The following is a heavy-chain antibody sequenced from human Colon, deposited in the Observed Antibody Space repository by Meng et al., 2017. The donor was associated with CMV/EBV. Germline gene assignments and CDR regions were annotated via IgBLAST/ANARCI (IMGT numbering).Heavy chain of an antibody. J-gene: IGHJ4*02. Sequence: GESLKISCSASGFTFSSYSMIWVRQGPGRGLEWVSVIDRSGGNIHYAESVKGRSTISRDNAKNSLYLQMNSLRAEDTAVYYFAGIYDFWSGTTGFDYWGQGTLVTVSS. CDR1: GFTFSSYS. CDR2: IDRSGGNI. CDR3: AGIYDFWSGTTGFDY. D-gene: IGHD3-3*01. V-gene: IGHV3-21*01.